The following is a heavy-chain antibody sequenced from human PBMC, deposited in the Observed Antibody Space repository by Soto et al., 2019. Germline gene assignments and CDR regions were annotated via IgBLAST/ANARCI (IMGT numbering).Heavy chain of an antibody. CDR3: ARDLEFRDGNISHLDY. CDR2: IFPIFGTP. CDR1: GGTFTTHA. V-gene: IGHV1-69*01. D-gene: IGHD3-10*01. J-gene: IGHJ4*02. Sequence: QVQLLPSGAEVKKPGSSVKVSCTASGGTFTTHAFNWVRQAPGQGLEWVGGIFPIFGTPNYAQKFQGRVSITADASTSTVYMELSSLRYDDTAVYYCARDLEFRDGNISHLDYWGQGTLVTVSS.